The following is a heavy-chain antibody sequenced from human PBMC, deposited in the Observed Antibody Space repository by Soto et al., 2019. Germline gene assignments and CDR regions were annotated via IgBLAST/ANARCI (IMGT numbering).Heavy chain of an antibody. CDR2: ISDDGSNK. D-gene: IGHD2-21*02. J-gene: IGHJ4*02. Sequence: QVQLVESGGGVVQPGRSLRLSCAASGFTFKTYGMHWVRQAPGKGLEWVAVISDDGSNKYNIASVEGRFTISRDNSKNTLYFQLSSLRIEDTAVYYCTRDGRGLGRLSLFEYWGQGVLVTVSS. CDR3: TRDGRGLGRLSLFEY. CDR1: GFTFKTYG. V-gene: IGHV3-30*03.